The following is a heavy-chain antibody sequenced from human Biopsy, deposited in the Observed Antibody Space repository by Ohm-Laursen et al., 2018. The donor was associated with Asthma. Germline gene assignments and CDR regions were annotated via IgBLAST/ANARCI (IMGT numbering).Heavy chain of an antibody. Sequence: SDTLSLTCTVSGVSIRSYYWTRIRQPPGKGLEWIGNIHYSGSTYSNPSLKSRVTISVDTSKEQISLRLSSVIAADTAVYYCAGFCSGGNCPDHWGQGTLVTVSS. V-gene: IGHV4-59*07. CDR1: GVSIRSYY. D-gene: IGHD2-15*01. CDR3: AGFCSGGNCPDH. CDR2: IHYSGST. J-gene: IGHJ4*02.